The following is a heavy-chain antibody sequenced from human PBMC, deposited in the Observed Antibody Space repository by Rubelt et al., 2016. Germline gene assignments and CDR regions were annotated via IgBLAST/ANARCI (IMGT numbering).Heavy chain of an antibody. Sequence: QVQLVESGGGVVQPGRSLRLSCAASGYTFSSYAMHWVRQAPGKGLEWVAVISFDGSNKYYADSVKGRFTSSRDNSKITLYLQMNSLRAEDTAVYYCAREITPADLDWGQGTLVTVSS. CDR3: AREITPADLD. CDR1: GYTFSSYA. J-gene: IGHJ4*02. V-gene: IGHV3-30*04. CDR2: ISFDGSNK. D-gene: IGHD2-2*01.